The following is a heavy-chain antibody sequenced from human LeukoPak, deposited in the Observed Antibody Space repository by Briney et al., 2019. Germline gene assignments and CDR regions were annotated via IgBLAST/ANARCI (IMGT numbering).Heavy chain of an antibody. J-gene: IGHJ4*02. CDR1: GFTFSSYA. D-gene: IGHD6-19*01. CDR2: ISYDGSNK. Sequence: GGSLRLSCAASGFTFSSYAMHWVRQAPGKGLEWVAVISYDGSNKYYADSVKGRFTISRDNSKNTLYLQMNSLRAEDTAVYYCAKDRGWAVAGFTFDYWGQGTLVTVSS. CDR3: AKDRGWAVAGFTFDY. V-gene: IGHV3-30*04.